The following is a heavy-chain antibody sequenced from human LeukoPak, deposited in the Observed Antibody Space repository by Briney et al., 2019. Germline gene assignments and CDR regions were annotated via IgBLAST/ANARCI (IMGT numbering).Heavy chain of an antibody. CDR1: GFTFNKYS. CDR2: IWYDGSNP. CDR3: ASVPRSNWYLDT. Sequence: GGSLRLSCSASGFTFNKYSMNWVRQVPGKGLEWVAVIWYDGSNPGYADSVKGRFAVSRDNAKNRLHLQMSSLRAEDTGVYYCASVPRSNWYLDTWGQGALVIVSS. J-gene: IGHJ4*02. D-gene: IGHD6-13*01. V-gene: IGHV3-33*03.